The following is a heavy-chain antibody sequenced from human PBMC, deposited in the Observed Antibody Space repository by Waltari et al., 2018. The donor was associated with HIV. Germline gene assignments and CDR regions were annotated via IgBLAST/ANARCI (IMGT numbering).Heavy chain of an antibody. Sequence: QVQLVQSGAEVKKPGSSVKVSCKASGGHLTSYAMSWVRQAPGQGLEWMGGIIPIFGTTNYAQKFQGSVTITADESTSTAYMELISLRFEDTAVYYCARAPTRYNPGATGGWFDPWGQGTLVTVSS. CDR2: IIPIFGTT. J-gene: IGHJ5*02. CDR3: ARAPTRYNPGATGGWFDP. V-gene: IGHV1-69*01. CDR1: GGHLTSYA. D-gene: IGHD1-20*01.